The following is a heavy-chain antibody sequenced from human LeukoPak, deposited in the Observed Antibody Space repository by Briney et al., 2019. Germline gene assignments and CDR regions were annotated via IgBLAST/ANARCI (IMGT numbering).Heavy chain of an antibody. J-gene: IGHJ4*02. CDR3: AKLREWELPDLFDY. Sequence: GGSLRLSCAASGFTFSSYGMSWVRQAPGKGLEWVSGISGSGGSRFYTDSVKGRFTISRDNSKNTLYLQMNSLRAEDTAVYYCAKLREWELPDLFDYWGQGTLVTVSS. V-gene: IGHV3-23*01. CDR2: ISGSGGSR. D-gene: IGHD1-26*01. CDR1: GFTFSSYG.